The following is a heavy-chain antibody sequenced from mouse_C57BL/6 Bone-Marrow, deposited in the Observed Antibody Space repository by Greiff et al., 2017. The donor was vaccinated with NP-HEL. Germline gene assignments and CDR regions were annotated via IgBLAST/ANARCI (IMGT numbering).Heavy chain of an antibody. V-gene: IGHV1-69*01. CDR3: AREVPSYGSLDY. D-gene: IGHD1-1*01. CDR2: IDPSDSYT. CDR1: GYTFTRYW. J-gene: IGHJ2*01. Sequence: QVQLQQPGAELVMPGASVKLSCKASGYTFTRYWMHWVKQRPGQGLEWIGEIDPSDSYTNYNQKFKGKSTLTVDKSSSTAYMQLSSLTSEDSAVYYCAREVPSYGSLDYWGQGTTLTVSS.